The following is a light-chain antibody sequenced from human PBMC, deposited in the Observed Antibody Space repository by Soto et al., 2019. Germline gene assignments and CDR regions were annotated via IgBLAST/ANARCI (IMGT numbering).Light chain of an antibody. J-gene: IGLJ1*01. CDR3: SSKRDSSTLFV. Sequence: QSALTQPASVSGSPGQSITISCTGTSSDVGAYNYVSWYQHHPGKVPKLLIYEVTNRPSGVSDRFSGSKSGNTASLTISGLQAEDEADYYCSSKRDSSTLFVFGTETKLTVL. V-gene: IGLV2-14*01. CDR1: SSDVGAYNY. CDR2: EVT.